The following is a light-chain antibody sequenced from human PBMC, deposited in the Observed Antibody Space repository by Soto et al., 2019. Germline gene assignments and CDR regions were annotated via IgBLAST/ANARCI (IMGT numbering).Light chain of an antibody. Sequence: DIQMTQSPSSLSASVGDRVTITCRASQTISNFLNWYQQKPGKAPKLLIYAASNLQTGVPSRFSGSGSATDFTLTITSLQPEDFATYYCQQPYSTPLTFGGGTKVEIK. J-gene: IGKJ4*01. CDR1: QTISNF. CDR2: AAS. CDR3: QQPYSTPLT. V-gene: IGKV1-39*01.